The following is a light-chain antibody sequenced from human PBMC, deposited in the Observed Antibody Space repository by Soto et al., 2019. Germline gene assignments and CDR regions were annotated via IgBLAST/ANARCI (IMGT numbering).Light chain of an antibody. CDR2: DAS. CDR1: QSVRSN. J-gene: IGKJ2*01. V-gene: IGKV3-15*01. CDR3: QQYNNWPYT. Sequence: EIVMTQSPATLSVSPGESVALSCRASQSVRSNFAWYQQKPGQAPRILIYDASTRATGIPARFSGSGSGTEFTLTISGLQSEDFGVYYCQQYNNWPYTFGQGTKLEIK.